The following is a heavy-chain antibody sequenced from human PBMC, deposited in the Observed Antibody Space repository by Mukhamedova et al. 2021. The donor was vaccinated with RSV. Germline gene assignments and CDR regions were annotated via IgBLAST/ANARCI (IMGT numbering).Heavy chain of an antibody. V-gene: IGHV3-23*01. D-gene: IGHD4-17*01. CDR2: ISGSGGST. CDR3: AKGPTTFGF. J-gene: IGHJ3*01. Sequence: VRQAPGKGLEWVSAISGSGGSTYYADSVKGRFTISRDNSKNTLYLQMNSLRAEDTAVYYCAKGPTTFGFWGQGTMVTVAS.